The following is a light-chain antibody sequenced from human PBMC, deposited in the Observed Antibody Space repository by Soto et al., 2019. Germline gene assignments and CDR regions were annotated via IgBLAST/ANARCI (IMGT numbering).Light chain of an antibody. CDR1: QSVSSN. Sequence: EIVMPQSPATPSVSPGERATLSCRASQSVSSNLAWYQQKPGQAPRLLIYGASTRATGIPARFSGSGSETEFTLTISSLQAEDFAVYYCQQYNNWPPWTFGHGTKVEI. CDR3: QQYNNWPPWT. J-gene: IGKJ1*01. CDR2: GAS. V-gene: IGKV3-15*01.